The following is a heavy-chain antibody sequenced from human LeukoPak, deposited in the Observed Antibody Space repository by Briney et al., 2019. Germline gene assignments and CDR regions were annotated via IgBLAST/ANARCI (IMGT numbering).Heavy chain of an antibody. CDR1: GXSFSGYY. CDR2: INHSGST. Sequence: KASETLSLTCAVYGXSFSGYYWSWIRQPPGKGLEWIGEINHSGSTNYNPSLKSRVTISVDTSKNQFSLKLSSVTAADTAVYYCARGRSSRHFDYWGQGTLVTVSS. J-gene: IGHJ4*02. CDR3: ARGRSSRHFDY. V-gene: IGHV4-34*01. D-gene: IGHD6-13*01.